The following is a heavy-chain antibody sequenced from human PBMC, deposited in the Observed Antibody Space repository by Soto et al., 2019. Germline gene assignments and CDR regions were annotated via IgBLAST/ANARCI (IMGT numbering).Heavy chain of an antibody. CDR3: ASSSLYGMDV. V-gene: IGHV4-30-4*08. CDR2: IYYSGNT. J-gene: IGHJ6*02. CDR1: GDSIIGIYH. Sequence: PSETLSLTCAVSGDSIIGIYHWAWIRQPPGKGLEWIGNIYYSGNTYYNTSLKSRLIISIDTSKNQFSLKVGPVTAADKAVYYCASSSLYGMDVCGQGTTVTVSS.